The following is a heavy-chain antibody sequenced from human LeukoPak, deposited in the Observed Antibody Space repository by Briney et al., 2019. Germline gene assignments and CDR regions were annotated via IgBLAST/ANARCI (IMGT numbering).Heavy chain of an antibody. Sequence: RGASVKVSCKASGGTFSSYAISWVRQAPGQGLEWMGGIIPIFGTANYAQKFQGRVTITADESTSTAYMELSRLRSDDTAVYYCAADRSIDYWGQGTLVTVSS. J-gene: IGHJ4*02. CDR1: GGTFSSYA. CDR2: IIPIFGTA. CDR3: AADRSIDY. V-gene: IGHV1-69*01. D-gene: IGHD3-22*01.